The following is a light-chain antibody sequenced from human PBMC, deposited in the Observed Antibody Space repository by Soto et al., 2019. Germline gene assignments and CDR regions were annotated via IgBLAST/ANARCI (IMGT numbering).Light chain of an antibody. CDR1: QSVSSN. Sequence: EIVLTQSPDTLSVYTGENATLSCLASQSVSSNLAWYQQKPGQAPRLLIYGASTRATGIPARFSGSGSGTEFTLTISSLQPDDFATYYCQQYNRYSSTFGQGTKVDI. V-gene: IGKV3-15*01. CDR2: GAS. J-gene: IGKJ1*01. CDR3: QQYNRYSST.